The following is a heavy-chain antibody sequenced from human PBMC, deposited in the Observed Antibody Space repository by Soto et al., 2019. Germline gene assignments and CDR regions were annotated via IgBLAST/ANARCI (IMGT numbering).Heavy chain of an antibody. CDR3: AKDLPYYYGSGSFRYYMDV. CDR2: ISGSGGST. D-gene: IGHD3-10*01. CDR1: GFTFSSYA. Sequence: GGSLRLSCAASGFTFSSYAMSWVRQAPGKGLEWVSAISGSGGSTYYADSVKGRFTISRDNSKNTLYLQMNSLRAEDTAVYYCAKDLPYYYGSGSFRYYMDVWGKGTTVTVSS. V-gene: IGHV3-23*01. J-gene: IGHJ6*03.